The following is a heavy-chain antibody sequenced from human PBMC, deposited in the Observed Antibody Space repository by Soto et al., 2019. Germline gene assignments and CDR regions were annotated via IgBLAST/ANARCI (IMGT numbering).Heavy chain of an antibody. V-gene: IGHV1-3*01. D-gene: IGHD3-22*01. Sequence: SVKVSCKASGYTFTSYAMHWVRQAPGQRLEWMGWINAGNGNTKYSQKFQGRVTITRDTSASTAYMELSSLRSEDTAVYYCARVYYDSSGYYLRYNWFDPWGQGTLVTVSS. CDR2: INAGNGNT. CDR1: GYTFTSYA. J-gene: IGHJ5*02. CDR3: ARVYYDSSGYYLRYNWFDP.